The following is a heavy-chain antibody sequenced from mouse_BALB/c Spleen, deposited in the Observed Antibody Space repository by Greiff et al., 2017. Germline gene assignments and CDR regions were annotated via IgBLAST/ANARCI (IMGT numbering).Heavy chain of an antibody. CDR2: INPGSGGT. J-gene: IGHJ3*01. V-gene: IGHV1-54*01. CDR3: ARGGLYGSSYGFAY. D-gene: IGHD1-1*01. Sequence: VQLQESGAELVRPGTSVKVSCKASGYAFTNYLIEWVKQRPGQGLEWIGVINPGSGGTNYNEKFKGKATLTADKSSSTAYMQLSSLTSDDSAVYFCARGGLYGSSYGFAYWGQGTLVTVSA. CDR1: GYAFTNYL.